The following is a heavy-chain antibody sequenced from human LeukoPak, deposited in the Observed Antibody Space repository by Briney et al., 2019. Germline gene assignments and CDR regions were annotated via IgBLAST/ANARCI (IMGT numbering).Heavy chain of an antibody. CDR2: INPNSGGT. J-gene: IGHJ4*02. CDR3: ARAGGMATAPPCDY. CDR1: GYTFTGYY. V-gene: IGHV1-2*02. D-gene: IGHD5-24*01. Sequence: ASVKVSCKASGYTFTGYYMHWVRQAPGQGLEWMGWINPNSGGTNYAQKFQGRVTMTRDTSISTAYMELSRLRSDDTAVYYCARAGGMATAPPCDYWGQGTLVTVSP.